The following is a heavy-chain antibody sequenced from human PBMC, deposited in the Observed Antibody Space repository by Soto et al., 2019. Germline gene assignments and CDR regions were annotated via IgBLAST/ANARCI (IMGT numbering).Heavy chain of an antibody. V-gene: IGHV4-31*03. CDR2: VYYSGST. CDR1: GGSISSGGYY. D-gene: IGHD3-16*01. J-gene: IGHJ4*02. Sequence: QVQLQESGPGLVKPSQTLSLTCTVSGGSISSGGYYWSWIRQHPGKVLEWIGYVYYSGSTYYNPSLKSRVTISVDTSKNQFSLKLSSVTAAETAVYYCARDGSNDSVWGSPVSHWGQGTLVTVSS. CDR3: ARDGSNDSVWGSPVSH.